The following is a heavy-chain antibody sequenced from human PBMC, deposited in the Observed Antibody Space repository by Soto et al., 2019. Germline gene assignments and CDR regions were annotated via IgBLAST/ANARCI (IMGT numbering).Heavy chain of an antibody. J-gene: IGHJ2*01. V-gene: IGHV3-23*05. CDR1: GFTFTNSL. Sequence: GGCMRLSCAASGFTFTNSLMTWLRQAPGKGLGWVSYIDKSGGDTYYADTVKVWFTISRDNSSITLSLHRNAIRAEDTALCYFAKDTYSRSWY. CDR3: AKDTYSRSWY. D-gene: IGHD2-2*01. CDR2: IDKSGGDT.